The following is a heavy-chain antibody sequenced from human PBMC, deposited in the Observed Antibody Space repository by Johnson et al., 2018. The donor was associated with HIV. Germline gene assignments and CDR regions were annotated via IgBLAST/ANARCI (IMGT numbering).Heavy chain of an antibody. CDR1: GFTLKTSW. CDR3: ARERIGYSSSGDAFDI. D-gene: IGHD6-13*01. V-gene: IGHV3-30*19. CDR2: ISYDGSNK. J-gene: IGHJ3*02. Sequence: QMSLVESGGGLVQSGGSLRLSCAVSGFTLKTSWMSWVRQAPGKGLEWVAVISYDGSNKYYADSVKGRFTISRDNSKNTLYLQMNSLRAEDTAVYYCARERIGYSSSGDAFDIWGQETVVTVSS.